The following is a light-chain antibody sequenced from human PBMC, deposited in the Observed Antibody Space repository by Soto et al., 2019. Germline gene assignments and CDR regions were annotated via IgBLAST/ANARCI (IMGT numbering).Light chain of an antibody. CDR2: EDN. CDR3: QSYDSSTVV. V-gene: IGLV6-57*04. Sequence: LTQPHSVSESPGKTVTISCTRSSGSIASNYVQWYQQRPGSAPATVIYEDNQRPSGVPDRFSGSIASSSNSASLTISGLKTEDEADYYCQSYDSSTVVFGGGTKVTVL. CDR1: SGSIASNY. J-gene: IGLJ2*01.